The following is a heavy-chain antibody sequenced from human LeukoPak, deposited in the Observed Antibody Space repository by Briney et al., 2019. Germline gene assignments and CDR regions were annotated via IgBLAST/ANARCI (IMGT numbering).Heavy chain of an antibody. CDR1: GGSISSYY. Sequence: SETLSLTCTVSGGSISSYYWSWIRQPPGKGLEWIGYIYYSGSTNYNPSLKSRVTISVVTSKNQFSLQLSSVTAADPAVYYCARDPSNTDAFDISGQRTMVTVSS. D-gene: IGHD2/OR15-2a*01. J-gene: IGHJ3*02. CDR3: ARDPSNTDAFDI. V-gene: IGHV4-59*01. CDR2: IYYSGST.